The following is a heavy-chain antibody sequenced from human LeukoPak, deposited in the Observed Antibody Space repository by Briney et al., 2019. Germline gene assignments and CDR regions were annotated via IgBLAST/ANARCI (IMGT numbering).Heavy chain of an antibody. CDR1: GYTFTGYY. CDR2: INPNSGDT. CDR3: ARSGYFYYYYMDV. D-gene: IGHD3-10*01. Sequence: ASVKVSCKASGYTFTGYYMHWVRQAPGQGLEWMGWINPNSGDTGYAQKFQGRVTISTNTSISTAYMELSSLRSDDTAVYYCARSGYFYYYYMDVWGKGTTVTVSS. J-gene: IGHJ6*03. V-gene: IGHV1-8*03.